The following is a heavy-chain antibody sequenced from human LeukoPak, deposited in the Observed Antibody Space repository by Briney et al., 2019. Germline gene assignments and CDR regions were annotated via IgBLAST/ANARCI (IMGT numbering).Heavy chain of an antibody. Sequence: SETLSLTCTVSIGSLYSYYGSCLRRPQGKGLECIGYVYYSGSTNFNPSLESRVTISVDTAKNQFALKLTSVTAADTAIYYCARGGYYFDYWGQGSLVTVSS. CDR2: VYYSGST. V-gene: IGHV4-59*01. CDR3: ARGGYYFDY. J-gene: IGHJ4*02. CDR1: IGSLYSYY.